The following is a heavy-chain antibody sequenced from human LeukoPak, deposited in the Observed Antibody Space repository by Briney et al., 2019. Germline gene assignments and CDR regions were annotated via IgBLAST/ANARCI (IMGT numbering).Heavy chain of an antibody. CDR2: INPYSGDT. J-gene: IGHJ4*02. D-gene: IGHD2-2*01. CDR3: ARPSSYIVIIPAALDY. Sequence: ASVKVSCKASGYTFTGYYIHWVRQAPGQGPEWMGWINPYSGDTNYAQKFQGRVTMTRDTSISTAYMELSRLRSDDTAVYYCARPSSYIVIIPAALDYWGQGTLVTVSS. V-gene: IGHV1-2*02. CDR1: GYTFTGYY.